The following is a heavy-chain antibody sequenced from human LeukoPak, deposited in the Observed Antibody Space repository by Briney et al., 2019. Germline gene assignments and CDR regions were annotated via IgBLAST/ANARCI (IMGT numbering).Heavy chain of an antibody. J-gene: IGHJ4*02. Sequence: SQTLSLTCTVSGGSISSGDYYWRWIRQPPGKGLERIGYIYYSGSTNYNPSLKGRVTISVDTSKNQFSLKLSSVTAADTAVYYCARMPYYYDSSGLFDYWGQGTLVTVSS. CDR1: GGSISSGDYY. CDR3: ARMPYYYDSSGLFDY. CDR2: IYYSGST. V-gene: IGHV4-61*08. D-gene: IGHD3-22*01.